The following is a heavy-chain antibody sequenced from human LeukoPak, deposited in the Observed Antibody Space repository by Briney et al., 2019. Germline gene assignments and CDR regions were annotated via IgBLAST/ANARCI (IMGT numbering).Heavy chain of an antibody. J-gene: IGHJ4*02. Sequence: GGSLRLSCAASGFTFSDYYMGWIRQAPGKGLEWVSYISSSGSTIYYADSVKGRFTISRDNAKNSLYLQMNGLRAEDTAVYYCARAPSEKGAKGLYFDYWGQGTLVTVSS. CDR2: ISSSGSTI. CDR1: GFTFSDYY. D-gene: IGHD1-26*01. V-gene: IGHV3-11*04. CDR3: ARAPSEKGAKGLYFDY.